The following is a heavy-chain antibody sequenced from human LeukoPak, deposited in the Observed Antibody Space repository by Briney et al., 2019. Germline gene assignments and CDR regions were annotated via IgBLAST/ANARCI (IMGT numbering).Heavy chain of an antibody. J-gene: IGHJ3*02. Sequence: GRSLRLSCAASGFTFSSYGMHWVRQAPGKGLEWVAFIRYDGSNKYYADSVKGRFTVSRDNSKNTLYLQMNSLRAEDTAVYYCASSQWFGGDAFDIWGQGTMVTVSS. CDR3: ASSQWFGGDAFDI. CDR2: IRYDGSNK. D-gene: IGHD3-10*01. CDR1: GFTFSSYG. V-gene: IGHV3-33*01.